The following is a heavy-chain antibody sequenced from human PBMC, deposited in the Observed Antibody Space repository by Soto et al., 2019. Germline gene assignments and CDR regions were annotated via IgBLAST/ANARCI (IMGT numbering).Heavy chain of an antibody. CDR2: TYYRSKWYN. D-gene: IGHD4-17*01. V-gene: IGHV6-1*03. CDR1: GDSVSSNSAA. Sequence: QVQLQQSGPGLVKPSQTLSLTCAISGDSVSSNSAAWNWIRQSPSRGLEWLGRTYYRSKWYNDSAVSVHSSITSSPSTSNKQYPQQLNSVTPEETAVYYCARGLYGDALAYYCHRLHVWGQGTTVTVSS. J-gene: IGHJ6*02. CDR3: ARGLYGDALAYYCHRLHV.